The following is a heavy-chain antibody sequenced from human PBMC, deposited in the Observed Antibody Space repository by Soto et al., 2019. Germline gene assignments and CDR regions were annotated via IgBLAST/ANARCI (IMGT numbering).Heavy chain of an antibody. CDR1: GYIFTNFA. D-gene: IGHD3-3*01. CDR3: ARGWSGVVTPGTRLDF. CDR2: ISAGNGNR. Sequence: QVQLVQSGAEVKKRGASGKVSFKASGYIFTNFAMHWVRQAPGQRPEWMGWISAGNGNRQYSQRFQGRVTITTDTPATSAYMELSSLRSEDTAVYYCARGWSGVVTPGTRLDFCGQGTLVTVSS. V-gene: IGHV1-3*01. J-gene: IGHJ4*02.